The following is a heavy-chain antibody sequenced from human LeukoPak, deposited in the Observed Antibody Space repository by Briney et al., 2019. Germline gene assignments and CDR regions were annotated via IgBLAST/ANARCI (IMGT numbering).Heavy chain of an antibody. D-gene: IGHD6-13*01. J-gene: IGHJ4*02. Sequence: SETLSLTCAVYGGSFSGYYWSWIRQPPGKGLEWIGEINHSGSTNYNPSVKSRVTISVDTSKNQFSLKLSSVTAADTAVYYCARGMEAPKQQLVYYFDYWGQGTLVTVSS. CDR1: GGSFSGYY. V-gene: IGHV4-34*01. CDR2: INHSGST. CDR3: ARGMEAPKQQLVYYFDY.